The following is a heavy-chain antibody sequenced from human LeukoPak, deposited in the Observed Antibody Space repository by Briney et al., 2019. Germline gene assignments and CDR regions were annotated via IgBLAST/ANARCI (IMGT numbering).Heavy chain of an antibody. CDR3: ARGLSRCSSGNCYEPNWLDS. J-gene: IGHJ5*01. D-gene: IGHD2-2*01. CDR1: GYTFTSYD. Sequence: ASVKVSCKASGYTFTSYDINWVRQAPGQGLEWMGWIDPNRGNTGYAQKFQGRVTMTRSTSVNTAYMELSSLTSEDTAVYYCARGLSRCSSGNCYEPNWLDSWGQGTLVTVSS. CDR2: IDPNRGNT. V-gene: IGHV1-8*02.